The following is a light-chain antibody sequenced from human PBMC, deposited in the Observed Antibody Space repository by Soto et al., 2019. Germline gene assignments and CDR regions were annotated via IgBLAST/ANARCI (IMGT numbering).Light chain of an antibody. V-gene: IGKV3-20*01. Sequence: EIVLTQSPGTLSLSPGERATLSCRTSQSLSSSFLAWYQQKPGQAPRLLVCGASSRATDIQDRVSGNGSGTDFSLRIGRLESEDFAVYYCQQYDRSPPTFGQGTKQQI. CDR2: GAS. CDR3: QQYDRSPPT. CDR1: QSLSSSF. J-gene: IGKJ2*01.